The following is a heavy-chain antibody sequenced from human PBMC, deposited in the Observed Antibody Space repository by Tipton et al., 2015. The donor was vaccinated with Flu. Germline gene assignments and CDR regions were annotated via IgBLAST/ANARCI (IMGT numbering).Heavy chain of an antibody. CDR2: FYDSGST. J-gene: IGHJ5*02. CDR1: GGSITSYY. Sequence: LRLSCTVSGGSITSYYWSWIRQPPGKGLEWIGYFYDSGSTNYNPSLKSRVTISVDTSKNQFFLRLTSVTAADTAVYYCARVEGNWFDPWGQGTLVTVSS. CDR3: ARVEGNWFDP. V-gene: IGHV4-59*08. D-gene: IGHD3-10*01.